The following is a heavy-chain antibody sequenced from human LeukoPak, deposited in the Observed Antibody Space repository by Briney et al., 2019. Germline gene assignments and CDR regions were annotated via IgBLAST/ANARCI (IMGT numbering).Heavy chain of an antibody. CDR3: ARDIGGVVATIFDY. J-gene: IGHJ4*02. Sequence: ASVKVSCKASGYTFTSYDINWVRQATGQGLEWMGWINPNSGGTNYAQKFQGRVTMTRDTSISTAYMELSRLRSDDTAVYYCARDIGGVVATIFDYWGQGTLVTVSS. D-gene: IGHD5-12*01. CDR2: INPNSGGT. V-gene: IGHV1-2*02. CDR1: GYTFTSYD.